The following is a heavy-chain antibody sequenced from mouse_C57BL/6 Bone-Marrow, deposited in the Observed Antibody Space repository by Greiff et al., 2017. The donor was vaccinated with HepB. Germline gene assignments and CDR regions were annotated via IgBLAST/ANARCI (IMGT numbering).Heavy chain of an antibody. CDR2: IYPRSGNT. Sequence: VQLQQSGAELARPGASVKLSCKASGYTFTSYGISWVKQRTGQGLEWIGEIYPRSGNTHYNEKFKGKATLTADKSSSTAYMELRSLTSEDSAVYFCARGVFFDYWGQGTTLTVSS. J-gene: IGHJ2*01. V-gene: IGHV1-81*01. CDR1: GYTFTSYG. CDR3: ARGVFFDY.